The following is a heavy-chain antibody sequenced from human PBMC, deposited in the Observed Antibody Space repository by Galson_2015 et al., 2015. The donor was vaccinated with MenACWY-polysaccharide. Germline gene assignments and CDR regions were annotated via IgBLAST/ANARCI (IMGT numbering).Heavy chain of an antibody. Sequence: LVKPTQTLTLTCTFSGFSLSTSGVGVGWMRQPPGKALEWLALIYWDDDKRYSPSLKSRLTITKDTSKNQVVLTMTSMDPVDTATYYCAHRRGDSSTWYITSFDYWGQGTLVTVSS. J-gene: IGHJ4*02. CDR3: AHRRGDSSTWYITSFDY. D-gene: IGHD6-13*01. CDR2: IYWDDDK. CDR1: GFSLSTSGVG. V-gene: IGHV2-5*02.